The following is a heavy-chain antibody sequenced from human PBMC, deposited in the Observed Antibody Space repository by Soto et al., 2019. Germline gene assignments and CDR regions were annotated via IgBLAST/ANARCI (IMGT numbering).Heavy chain of an antibody. CDR2: IKQDGSEA. CDR1: GFTFSGYA. CDR3: ARVLRFLEWLLYFYYYYGMDV. D-gene: IGHD3-3*01. V-gene: IGHV3-7*04. J-gene: IGHJ6*02. Sequence: PGGSLRLSCAASGFTFSGYAMSWVRQAPGKGLEWVANIKQDGSEAYYVDSVKGRFTISRDNAKNSLYLQMNSLRAEDTAVYYCARVLRFLEWLLYFYYYYGMDVWGQGTTVTVSS.